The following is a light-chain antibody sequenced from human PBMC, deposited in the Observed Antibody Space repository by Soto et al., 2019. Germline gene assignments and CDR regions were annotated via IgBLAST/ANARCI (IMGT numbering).Light chain of an antibody. J-gene: IGKJ2*01. CDR1: QSVTLW. CDR2: KAS. CDR3: QQYNSYPYT. V-gene: IGKV1-5*03. Sequence: DIQMTQSPSILSASVGDGVTIACRASQSVTLWLTWYQQKPGKAPKLLLYKASTLESGLPSRFSGNGSETDFTLTISSLQPDDIGTYYCQQYNSYPYTFGQGTKLEIK.